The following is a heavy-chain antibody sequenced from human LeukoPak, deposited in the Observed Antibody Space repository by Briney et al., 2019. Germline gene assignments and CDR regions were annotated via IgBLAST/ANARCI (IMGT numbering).Heavy chain of an antibody. CDR3: ARGRDCSSTSCYGYYYYGMDV. Sequence: ASVKVSCKASGYTFTSYYMHWVRQAPGQGLEWMGWINPNSGGTNYAQKFQGRVTMTRDTSISTAYMELSRLRSDDTAVYYCARGRDCSSTSCYGYYYYGMDVWGQGTTVTVSS. D-gene: IGHD2-2*01. J-gene: IGHJ6*02. CDR1: GYTFTSYY. CDR2: INPNSGGT. V-gene: IGHV1-2*02.